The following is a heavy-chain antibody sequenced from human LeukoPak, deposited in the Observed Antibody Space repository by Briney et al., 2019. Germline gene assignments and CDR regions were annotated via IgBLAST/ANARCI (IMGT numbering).Heavy chain of an antibody. CDR2: IYYSGST. Sequence: SETLSLTCTVSGGSISSYYWSWIRQPPGEGLEWIGYIYYSGSTNYNPSLKSRVTISVDTSKNQFSLKLSSVTAADTAVYYCARDRAAAGHWFDPWGQGTLVTVSS. J-gene: IGHJ5*02. D-gene: IGHD6-13*01. CDR3: ARDRAAAGHWFDP. CDR1: GGSISSYY. V-gene: IGHV4-59*01.